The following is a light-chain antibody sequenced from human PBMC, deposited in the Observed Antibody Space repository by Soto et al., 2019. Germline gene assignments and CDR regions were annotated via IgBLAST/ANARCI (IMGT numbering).Light chain of an antibody. V-gene: IGKV3-20*01. Sequence: EIVLTQSPGTLSLSPGESSTLSCRASQSVTSNYLAWYQQKPGQAPKLLIYGASSGATGIPDSFSGSGSGADFTLTISRLEPEDFAVYYCQQYGNSPRTFGQGTKVDNK. CDR2: GAS. J-gene: IGKJ1*01. CDR1: QSVTSNY. CDR3: QQYGNSPRT.